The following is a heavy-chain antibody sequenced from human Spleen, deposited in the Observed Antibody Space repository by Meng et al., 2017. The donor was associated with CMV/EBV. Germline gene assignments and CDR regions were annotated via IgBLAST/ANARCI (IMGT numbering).Heavy chain of an antibody. D-gene: IGHD3-22*01. CDR1: GYTFTRNG. Sequence: ASVKVSCKASGYTFTRNGISWVRQAPGQGLEWMGLINPNSGGTNYAQKFQGRVTMTRDTSISTAYMELSRLRSDDTAVYYCARGERFSSGRDHYYGMDVWGQGTTVTVSS. J-gene: IGHJ6*02. CDR3: ARGERFSSGRDHYYGMDV. V-gene: IGHV1-2*02. CDR2: INPNSGGT.